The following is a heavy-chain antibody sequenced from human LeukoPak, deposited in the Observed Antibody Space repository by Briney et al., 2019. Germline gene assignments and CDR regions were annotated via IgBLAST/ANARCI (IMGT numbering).Heavy chain of an antibody. D-gene: IGHD2-21*02. Sequence: GGSLRLSCAASGFTFSSYWMSWVRQAPGKGLEWVANIKQDGSEKYYVDSVKGRFTISRDNAKNSLYLQMNSLRAEDTAVYYCAREDPDCSLGFDPWGQGTLVTVSS. CDR1: GFTFSSYW. CDR2: IKQDGSEK. V-gene: IGHV3-7*01. CDR3: AREDPDCSLGFDP. J-gene: IGHJ5*02.